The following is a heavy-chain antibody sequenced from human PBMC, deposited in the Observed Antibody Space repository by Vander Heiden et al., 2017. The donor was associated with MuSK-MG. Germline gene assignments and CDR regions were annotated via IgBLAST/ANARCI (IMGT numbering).Heavy chain of an antibody. CDR2: ISGSGGST. CDR3: AKERLPRLPSKIYNWFDP. J-gene: IGHJ5*02. Sequence: EVQLLESGGGLVQPGGSLRLSCAASGFTFSSYAMSWVRQAPGKGLEWVSAISGSGGSTYYADSVKGRFTISRDNSKNTLYLQMNSLRAEDTAVYYCAKERLPRLPSKIYNWFDPWGQGTLVTVSS. CDR1: GFTFSSYA. V-gene: IGHV3-23*01. D-gene: IGHD5-18*01.